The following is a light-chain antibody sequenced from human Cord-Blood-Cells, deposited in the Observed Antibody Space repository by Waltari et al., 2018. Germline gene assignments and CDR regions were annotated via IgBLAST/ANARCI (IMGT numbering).Light chain of an antibody. CDR1: SSDVGGYNY. J-gene: IGLJ2*01. CDR2: QVS. V-gene: IGLV2-14*01. Sequence: QSALTQPASVSGSPGQSIPISCTGTSSDVGGYNYFSCYQQHPGKAPKLMIYQVSNRPSGVSNRFSGSKSGNTASLTISGLQAEDEADYYCSSYTSSSTLGVFGGGTKLTVL. CDR3: SSYTSSSTLGV.